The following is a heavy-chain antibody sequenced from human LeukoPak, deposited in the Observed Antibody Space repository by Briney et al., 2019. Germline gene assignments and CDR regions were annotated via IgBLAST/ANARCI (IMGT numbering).Heavy chain of an antibody. CDR2: IYSGGST. Sequence: GGSLRLSCAASAFTVSSNYMSWVRQAPGKGLEWVSDIYSGGSTYYADSVKGSFTISRDNSKNTLYLQMNSLRAEDTAVYYCARDGPRYSFDYWGQGTLVTVSS. CDR3: ARDGPRYSFDY. J-gene: IGHJ4*02. CDR1: AFTVSSNY. V-gene: IGHV3-66*01.